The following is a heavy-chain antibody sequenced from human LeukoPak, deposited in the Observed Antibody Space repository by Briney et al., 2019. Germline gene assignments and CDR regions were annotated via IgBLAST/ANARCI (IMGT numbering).Heavy chain of an antibody. CDR2: IYYSGST. J-gene: IGHJ6*02. Sequence: PSETLSLTCSVSGGSISSYYWSWIRQPPGKGLEWIGYIYYSGSTYYNPSLKSRVTISVDTSKNQFSLKLSSVTAADTAVYYCAVSAPYYYYGMDVWGQGTTVTVSS. V-gene: IGHV4-59*12. CDR1: GGSISSYY. D-gene: IGHD6-6*01. CDR3: AVSAPYYYYGMDV.